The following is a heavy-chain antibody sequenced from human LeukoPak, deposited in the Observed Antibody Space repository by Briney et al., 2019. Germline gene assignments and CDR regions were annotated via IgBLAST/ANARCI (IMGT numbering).Heavy chain of an antibody. CDR2: IIPIFGTA. CDR1: GGTFICYA. J-gene: IGHJ4*02. D-gene: IGHD7-27*01. CDR3: ASPSGDHVHYFDY. V-gene: IGHV1-69*13. Sequence: SVKVSCKASGGTFICYAISWVRQAPGQGLEWMGGIIPIFGTANYAQKFQGRVTITADESTSTAYMELSSLRSEDTAVYYCASPSGDHVHYFDYWGQGTLVTVSS.